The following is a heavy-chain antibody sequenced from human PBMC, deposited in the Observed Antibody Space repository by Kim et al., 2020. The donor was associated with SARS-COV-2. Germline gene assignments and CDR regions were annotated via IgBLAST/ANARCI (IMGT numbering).Heavy chain of an antibody. V-gene: IGHV1-3*01. J-gene: IGHJ4*02. D-gene: IGHD3-16*01. CDR2: GNGNT. Sequence: GNGNTRYSQKFQGRVTFTTDTSASTAYMELSFLGSEDSAVYYCLGGFYFDYWGQGTLVTVSS. CDR3: LGGFYFDY.